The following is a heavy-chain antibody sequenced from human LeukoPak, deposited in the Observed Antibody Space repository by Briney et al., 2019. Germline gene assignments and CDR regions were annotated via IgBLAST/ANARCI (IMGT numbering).Heavy chain of an antibody. V-gene: IGHV3-23*01. Sequence: GGFLRLSCAASGFTFNRNAISWVRQAPGKGLEWVPTIGGSGDKTFYADSVKGRFTISRDNSKNMVHLQMNSLTGEDTALYYCVRRGDASSGWGDHDFWGQGALVTVSS. CDR1: GFTFNRNA. CDR2: IGGSGDKT. D-gene: IGHD6-19*01. J-gene: IGHJ4*02. CDR3: VRRGDASSGWGDHDF.